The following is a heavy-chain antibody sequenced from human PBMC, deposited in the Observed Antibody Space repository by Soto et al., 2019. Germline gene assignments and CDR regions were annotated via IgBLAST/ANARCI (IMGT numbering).Heavy chain of an antibody. CDR1: GGSFSGYY. CDR3: ARHLTTWENWFGP. CDR2: INHSGST. D-gene: IGHD4-17*01. Sequence: SETLSLTCAVYGGSFSGYYWSWIRQPPGKGLEWIGEINHSGSTNYNPSLKSRVTISVDTSKNQFSLKLSSVTAADTAVYYCARHLTTWENWFGPWGQGTLVTVSS. J-gene: IGHJ5*02. V-gene: IGHV4-34*01.